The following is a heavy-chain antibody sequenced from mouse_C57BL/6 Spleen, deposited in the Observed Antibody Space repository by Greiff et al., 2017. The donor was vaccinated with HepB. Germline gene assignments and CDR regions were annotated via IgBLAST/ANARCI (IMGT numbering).Heavy chain of an antibody. CDR2: IYPGSGST. V-gene: IGHV1-55*01. J-gene: IGHJ3*01. CDR1: GYTFTSYW. D-gene: IGHD2-4*01. Sequence: QVQLQQPGAELVKPGASVKMSCKASGYTFTSYWITWVKQRPGQGLEWIGDIYPGSGSTNYNEKFKSKATLTVDTSSSTAYMQLSSLTSEDSAVYYCARGDYDYGGAWFAYWGQGTLVTVSA. CDR3: ARGDYDYGGAWFAY.